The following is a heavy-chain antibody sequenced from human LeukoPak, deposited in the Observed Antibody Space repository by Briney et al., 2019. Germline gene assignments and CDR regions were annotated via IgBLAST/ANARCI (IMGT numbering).Heavy chain of an antibody. CDR2: ISSSSSYI. V-gene: IGHV3-21*01. Sequence: TSGGSLRLSCAASGFTFSSYSMTWVRQAPGKGLEWVSSISSSSSYIYYADSVKGRFTISRDNAKNSLYLQMNSLRAEDTAVYYCARGGGGTTPYWGQGTLVTVSS. D-gene: IGHD1-1*01. J-gene: IGHJ4*02. CDR3: ARGGGGTTPY. CDR1: GFTFSSYS.